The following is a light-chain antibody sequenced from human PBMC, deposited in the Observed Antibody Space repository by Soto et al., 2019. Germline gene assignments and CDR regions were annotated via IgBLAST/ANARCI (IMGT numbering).Light chain of an antibody. CDR1: QSVSGSY. J-gene: IGKJ2*01. Sequence: EIVLTQSPGTLSLSPGERATLSCRASQSVSGSYLAWYQQKPGQAPRLLIYGASSRAADFPDRFSGSGSGTDFTLTVSRLEPEDFAVYYCYQYGSSPGTFGQGTKLEIK. CDR3: YQYGSSPGT. V-gene: IGKV3-20*01. CDR2: GAS.